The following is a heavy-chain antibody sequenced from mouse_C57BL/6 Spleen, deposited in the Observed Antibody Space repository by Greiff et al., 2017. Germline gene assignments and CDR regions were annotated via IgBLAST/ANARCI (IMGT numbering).Heavy chain of an antibody. CDR3: ARSHYYGSRTGFAY. CDR2: IDPSDSYT. Sequence: VQLQQPGAELVRPGTSVKLSCKASGYTFTSYWMHWVKQRPGQGLEWIGVIDPSDSYTNYNQKFKGKATLTVDTSSSTAYMQLSSLTSEDSAVYHCARSHYYGSRTGFAYWGQGTLVTVSA. V-gene: IGHV1-59*01. CDR1: GYTFTSYW. J-gene: IGHJ3*01. D-gene: IGHD1-1*01.